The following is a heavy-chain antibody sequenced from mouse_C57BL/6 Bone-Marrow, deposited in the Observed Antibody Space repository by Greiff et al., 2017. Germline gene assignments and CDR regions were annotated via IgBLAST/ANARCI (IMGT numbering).Heavy chain of an antibody. CDR3: ASRLFYYYGSSLYAMDY. V-gene: IGHV1-81*01. J-gene: IGHJ4*01. CDR2: IYPRSGNT. Sequence: QVQLQQSGAELARPGASVKLSCKASGYTFTSYGISWVKQRTGQGLEWIGEIYPRSGNTYYNEKFKGKATLTADKSSSTAYMELRSLTSEDSAVYFCASRLFYYYGSSLYAMDYWGQGTSVTVSS. CDR1: GYTFTSYG. D-gene: IGHD1-1*01.